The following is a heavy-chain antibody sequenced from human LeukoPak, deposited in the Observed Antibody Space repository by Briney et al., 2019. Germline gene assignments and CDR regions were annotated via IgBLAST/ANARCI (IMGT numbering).Heavy chain of an antibody. CDR3: ARENVADSSGWSHFDY. D-gene: IGHD6-19*01. V-gene: IGHV1-46*01. Sequence: ASVKVSGKASGYTFAGYHIHWVRRAPGQGLEWMGIINPSDGRTSYAQEFQDRVILTSDTSARTVYMELRSLRFEDKAEYYCARENVADSSGWSHFDYWGQGTLVIVSS. CDR2: INPSDGRT. CDR1: GYTFAGYH. J-gene: IGHJ4*02.